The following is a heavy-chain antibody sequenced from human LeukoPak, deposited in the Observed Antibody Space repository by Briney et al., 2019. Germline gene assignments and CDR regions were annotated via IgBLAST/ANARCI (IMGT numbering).Heavy chain of an antibody. CDR2: ISWNSGSI. J-gene: IGHJ4*02. Sequence: GRSLRLSCAASGFTFDDYAMHWVRQAPGKGLEWVSGISWNSGSIGYADSVKGRFTISRDNSKNTLYLQMNSLRAEDTAVYYCAKRIQSAMATGYWGQGTLVTVSS. CDR3: AKRIQSAMATGY. CDR1: GFTFDDYA. V-gene: IGHV3-9*01. D-gene: IGHD5-18*01.